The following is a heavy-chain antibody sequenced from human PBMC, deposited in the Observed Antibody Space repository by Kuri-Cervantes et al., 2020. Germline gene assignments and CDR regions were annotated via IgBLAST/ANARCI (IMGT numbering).Heavy chain of an antibody. CDR2: FNPEDGET. Sequence: ASVKVSCKVSGYTLTEFSMHWVRQAPGKGLEWMGGFNPEDGETIYAQKFQGRVTITADKSTSTAYMELSSLRSEDTAVYYCARAAGITGPTGWSHDYYYYYMDVWGKGTTVTVSS. D-gene: IGHD1-7*01. J-gene: IGHJ6*03. CDR3: ARAAGITGPTGWSHDYYYYYMDV. CDR1: GYTLTEFS. V-gene: IGHV1-24*01.